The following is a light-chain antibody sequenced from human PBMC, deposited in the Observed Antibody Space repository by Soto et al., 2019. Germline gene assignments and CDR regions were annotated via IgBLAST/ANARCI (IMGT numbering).Light chain of an antibody. Sequence: QSALTQPASVSGSPGQSITISCTGTSNSVGGYNYVSWYQQHPGKAPKLIIYEVSNRPSGVSNRFSGSKSGNTASLTISGLQAEDEADYYCNSYTSKSTGVFGTGTKLTVL. CDR2: EVS. CDR3: NSYTSKSTGV. CDR1: SNSVGGYNY. V-gene: IGLV2-14*01. J-gene: IGLJ1*01.